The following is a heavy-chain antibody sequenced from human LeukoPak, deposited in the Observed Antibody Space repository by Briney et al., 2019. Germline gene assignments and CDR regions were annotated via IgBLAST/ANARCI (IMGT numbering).Heavy chain of an antibody. J-gene: IGHJ3*02. D-gene: IGHD3-22*01. CDR2: ISGSGGST. Sequence: GGSLRLSCAASGFTFSSYAMSWGRQAPGKGLEWVSAISGSGGSTYYADSVKGRFTISRDNSKNTLYLQMNSLRAEDTAVYYCAKATYSYDSSGPRSAFDIWGQGTMVTVSS. CDR3: AKATYSYDSSGPRSAFDI. V-gene: IGHV3-23*01. CDR1: GFTFSSYA.